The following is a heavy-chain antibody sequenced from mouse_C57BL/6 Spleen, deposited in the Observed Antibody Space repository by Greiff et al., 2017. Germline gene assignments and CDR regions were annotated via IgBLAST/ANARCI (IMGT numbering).Heavy chain of an antibody. Sequence: DVHLVESGGGLVQPGGSLSLSCAASGFTFTDYYMSWVRQPPGKALEWLGFIRNNANGSTTAYSASVKGTFTISRDNSQSILYLQMNALRAEDSATYYCARYDYGSSYVGYWGQGTTLTVSS. D-gene: IGHD1-1*01. CDR1: GFTFTDYY. J-gene: IGHJ2*01. CDR3: ARYDYGSSYVGY. CDR2: IRNNANGSTT. V-gene: IGHV7-3*01.